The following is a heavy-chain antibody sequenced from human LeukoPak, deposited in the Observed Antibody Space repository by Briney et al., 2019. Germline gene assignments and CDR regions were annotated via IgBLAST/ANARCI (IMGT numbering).Heavy chain of an antibody. V-gene: IGHV3-7*01. CDR3: VAWGNSGNS. CDR1: GFTFSGHW. D-gene: IGHD1-26*01. Sequence: GGSLRLSCAASGFTFSGHWMSWVRQAPAKGLEWVAHMNGDGSQIYYMDFVKGRFTISRDNAKNSPYLQMNGLRAEDTAVYYCVAWGNSGNSWGQGTMVAVSS. J-gene: IGHJ3*01. CDR2: MNGDGSQI.